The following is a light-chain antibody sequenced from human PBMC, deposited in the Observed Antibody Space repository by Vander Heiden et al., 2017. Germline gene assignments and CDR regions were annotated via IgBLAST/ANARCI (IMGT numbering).Light chain of an antibody. CDR2: EVT. V-gene: IGLV2-14*01. CDR3: SSYTSSATYV. J-gene: IGLJ1*01. CDR1: SSDIGTYNY. Sequence: QSALTQPASVSGSPGQSITISCTGTSSDIGTYNYVSWYQQHPGKAPKLITSEVTNRPSEISDRFSGSKSGNTASLTISGLQAEDEADYYCSSYTSSATYVFGTGTKVT.